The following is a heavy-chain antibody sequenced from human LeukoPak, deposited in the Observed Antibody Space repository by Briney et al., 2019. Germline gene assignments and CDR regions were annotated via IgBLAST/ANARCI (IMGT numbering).Heavy chain of an antibody. J-gene: IGHJ6*03. CDR1: GFTFSGSA. V-gene: IGHV3-73*01. CDR3: ARGHSSSWINYYYYYYMDV. CDR2: IRSKANSYAT. D-gene: IGHD6-13*01. Sequence: GGSLRLSCAASGFTFSGSAMHWVRQASGKGLEWVGRIRSKANSYATAYAASVKGRFTISRDDSKNTAYLQMNSLRAEDTAVYYCARGHSSSWINYYYYYYMDVWGKGATVTISS.